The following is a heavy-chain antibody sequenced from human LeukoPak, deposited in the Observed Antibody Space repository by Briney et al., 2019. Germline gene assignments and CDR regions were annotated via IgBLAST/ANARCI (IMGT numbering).Heavy chain of an antibody. Sequence: SETLSLTCAAYGGSFSGYYWSWIRQPPGKGLEWIGEIYHSGSTNYNPSLKSRVTISVDKSKNQFPLKLSSVTAADTAVYYCARDPQWLHYYYYYMDVWGKGTTVTVSS. CDR1: GGSFSGYY. V-gene: IGHV4-34*01. CDR3: ARDPQWLHYYYYYMDV. CDR2: IYHSGST. J-gene: IGHJ6*03. D-gene: IGHD6-19*01.